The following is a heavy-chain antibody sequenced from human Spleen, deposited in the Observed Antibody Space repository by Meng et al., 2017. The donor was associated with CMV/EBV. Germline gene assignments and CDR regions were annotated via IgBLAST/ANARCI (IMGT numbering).Heavy chain of an antibody. CDR1: GYTFTSYY. D-gene: IGHD4-23*01. J-gene: IGHJ6*02. CDR3: ARERKRWGGGYYYYGMDV. CDR2: INPSGGST. V-gene: IGHV1-46*01. Sequence: ASVKVSCKASGYTFTSYYMHWVRQAPGQGLEWMGIINPSGGSTSYAQKFQGRVTMTRDTSTSTVYMELSSLRSEDTAVYYWARERKRWGGGYYYYGMDVWGQGTTVTVSS.